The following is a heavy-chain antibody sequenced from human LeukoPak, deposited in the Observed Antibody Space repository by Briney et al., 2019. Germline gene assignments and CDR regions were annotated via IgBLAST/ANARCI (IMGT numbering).Heavy chain of an antibody. CDR1: GFIVCSNY. J-gene: IGHJ6*04. V-gene: IGHV3-53*01. Sequence: PGGSLRLSCAASGFIVCSNYLSWVRQAPGKGLERVSIIYRGVSTYYADSVKGRFTISRDSSKNTLYLQMNSLRVEDTAVYYCARGGMLVAEKNNSGRDVWGKGTTAPVPS. D-gene: IGHD2-8*01. CDR2: IYRGVST. CDR3: ARGGMLVAEKNNSGRDV.